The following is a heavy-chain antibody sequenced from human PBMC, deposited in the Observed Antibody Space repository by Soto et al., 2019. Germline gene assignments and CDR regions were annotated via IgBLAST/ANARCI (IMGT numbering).Heavy chain of an antibody. D-gene: IGHD3-3*01. CDR3: ARDLGSIFGVVTLLHTDYGMAV. Sequence: SVKVSCKASVGTFSIYAISWVRQAPGQGLEWMGGIIPIFGTANYAQKFQGRVTITADESTSTAYMELSSLRSEDTAVYYCARDLGSIFGVVTLLHTDYGMAVWGQGTTVTVSS. J-gene: IGHJ6*02. CDR2: IIPIFGTA. V-gene: IGHV1-69*13. CDR1: VGTFSIYA.